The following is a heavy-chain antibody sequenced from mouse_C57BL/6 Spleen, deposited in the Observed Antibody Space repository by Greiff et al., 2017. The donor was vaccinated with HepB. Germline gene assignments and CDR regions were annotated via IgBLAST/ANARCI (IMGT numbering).Heavy chain of an antibody. CDR3: ARSVPYGNYDWYFDV. Sequence: QVQLQQSGAELVKPGASVKLSCKASGYTFTSYWMHWVKQRPGRGLEWIGRIDPNSGGTKYNEKFKSKATLTVDKPSSTAYMQLSSLTSEDSAVYYCARSVPYGNYDWYFDVWGTGTTVTVSS. CDR1: GYTFTSYW. D-gene: IGHD2-1*01. V-gene: IGHV1-72*01. CDR2: IDPNSGGT. J-gene: IGHJ1*03.